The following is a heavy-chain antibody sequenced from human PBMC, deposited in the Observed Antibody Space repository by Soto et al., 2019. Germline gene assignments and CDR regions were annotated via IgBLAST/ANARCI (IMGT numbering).Heavy chain of an antibody. CDR2: INGSGGTR. Sequence: GSLRLSCAASRFIFSSHAMSWVRQAPGKGLEWVSSINGSGGTRYYADSVEGRFTISRDNSKNTVYLQMDSLRVEDTAIYYCARYSDSSGDFYHGVDVWGQGTTVTVSS. CDR3: ARYSDSSGDFYHGVDV. V-gene: IGHV3-23*01. D-gene: IGHD6-6*01. J-gene: IGHJ6*02. CDR1: RFIFSSHA.